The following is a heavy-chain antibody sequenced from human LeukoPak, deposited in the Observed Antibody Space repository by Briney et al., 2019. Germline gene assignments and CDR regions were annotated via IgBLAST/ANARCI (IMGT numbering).Heavy chain of an antibody. CDR3: ARELAAAGVDAFDI. J-gene: IGHJ3*02. CDR2: ISPIFGTA. Sequence: SGKVSCTASGGTFSSYAISWVRQAPGQGLEWMGGISPIFGTANYAQKFQGRVTITADKSTSTAYMELSSLRSEDTAVYYCARELAAAGVDAFDIWGQGTMVTVSS. CDR1: GGTFSSYA. V-gene: IGHV1-69*06. D-gene: IGHD6-13*01.